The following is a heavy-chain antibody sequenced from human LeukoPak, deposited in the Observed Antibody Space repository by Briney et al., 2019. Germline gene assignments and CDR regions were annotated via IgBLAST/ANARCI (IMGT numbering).Heavy chain of an antibody. Sequence: SETLSLTCTVSGGSISSGGYYWSWIRQPPGKGLEWIGYIYYSGSTNYNPSLESRVTISVDTSKNQFSLKLSSVTAADTAVYYCARIGSGYYNYFDFWGQGTQVTVSS. D-gene: IGHD3-3*01. CDR1: GGSISSGGYY. CDR3: ARIGSGYYNYFDF. J-gene: IGHJ4*02. V-gene: IGHV4-61*08. CDR2: IYYSGST.